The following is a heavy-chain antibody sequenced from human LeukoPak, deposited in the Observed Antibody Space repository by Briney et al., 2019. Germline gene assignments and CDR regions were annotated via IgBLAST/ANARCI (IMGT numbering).Heavy chain of an antibody. CDR3: ARDGGIIGDTVVTEVWKGMDV. J-gene: IGHJ6*02. Sequence: ASVTVSCKASGYNFMRYGFSWVRPAPGQGLEWMGWISASNVHPNSEQRFKGRVTLTADPSTSTVYLELRSLRSDDTAVYYCARDGGIIGDTVVTEVWKGMDVWGQGTTVTVSS. CDR1: GYNFMRYG. V-gene: IGHV1-18*01. CDR2: ISASNVHP. D-gene: IGHD2-2*01.